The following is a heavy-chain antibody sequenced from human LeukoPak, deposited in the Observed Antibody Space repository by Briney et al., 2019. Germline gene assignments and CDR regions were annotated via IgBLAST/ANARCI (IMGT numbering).Heavy chain of an antibody. CDR2: INHSGST. Sequence: PSETLSLTCAVYGGSFSGYYWSWIRQPPGKGLEWIGEINHSGSTNYNPSLKSRVTISVDTSKNQFSLKLSSVTAADTAVYYCARGRYYDSSANFDYWGQGTLVTVSP. CDR3: ARGRYYDSSANFDY. D-gene: IGHD3-22*01. J-gene: IGHJ4*02. CDR1: GGSFSGYY. V-gene: IGHV4-34*01.